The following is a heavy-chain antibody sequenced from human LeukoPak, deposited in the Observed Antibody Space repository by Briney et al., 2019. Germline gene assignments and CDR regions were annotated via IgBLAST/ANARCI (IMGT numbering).Heavy chain of an antibody. Sequence: GGSLRLSCAASGFTFSNAYMNWVRQAPGKGLEWVSSISSSSNYIYYADSVKGRITISRDNAKNSLYLQMNSLRAEDTAVYYCAPGPPYVTWGQGTLVTVSS. V-gene: IGHV3-21*01. CDR3: APGPPYVT. D-gene: IGHD3-16*01. CDR2: ISSSSNYI. J-gene: IGHJ5*02. CDR1: GFTFSNAY.